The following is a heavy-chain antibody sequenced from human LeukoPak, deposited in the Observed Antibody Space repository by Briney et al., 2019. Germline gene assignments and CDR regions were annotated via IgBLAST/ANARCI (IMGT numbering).Heavy chain of an antibody. CDR1: GYTFTSYG. D-gene: IGHD6-13*01. J-gene: IGHJ4*02. V-gene: IGHV1-18*01. CDR3: ARERGIAALRGPFDY. CDR2: ISAYNGNT. Sequence: ASVKVSCKASGYTFTSYGISWVRQAPGQGLEWMGWISAYNGNTNYAQKLQGRVTMTTDTSTSTAYMELRSLRSDDTAVYYCARERGIAALRGPFDYWGQGTLVTVSS.